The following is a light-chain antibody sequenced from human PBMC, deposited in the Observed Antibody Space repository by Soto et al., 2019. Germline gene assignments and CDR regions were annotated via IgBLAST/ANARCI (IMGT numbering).Light chain of an antibody. CDR1: SSDVGDYNY. J-gene: IGLJ1*01. CDR3: SYMRNSLHV. V-gene: IGLV2-14*01. CDR2: AVS. Sequence: QAVVTQPASVSGSPGQSITISCTGTSSDVGDYNYVSWYQQHPGKAPKLMISAVSSRPSGVSDRFSGSKSGNTASLTISGLQAEDEADYYCSYMRNSLHVFGTGTKLTVL.